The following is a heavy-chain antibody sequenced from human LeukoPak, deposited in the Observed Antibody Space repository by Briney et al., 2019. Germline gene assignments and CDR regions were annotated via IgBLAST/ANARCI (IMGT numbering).Heavy chain of an antibody. CDR2: ISGSGGNT. Sequence: PGGSLRLSCAASGFSFSSYAMSWVRQAPGKGLEWVSAISGSGGNTYYADSVRGRFTISRDNAENSLYLQMNSLRAEDTAVYYCARINYYDRSGYYENYFDYWGQGTLVTVSS. CDR1: GFSFSSYA. CDR3: ARINYYDRSGYYENYFDY. J-gene: IGHJ4*02. V-gene: IGHV3-23*01. D-gene: IGHD3-22*01.